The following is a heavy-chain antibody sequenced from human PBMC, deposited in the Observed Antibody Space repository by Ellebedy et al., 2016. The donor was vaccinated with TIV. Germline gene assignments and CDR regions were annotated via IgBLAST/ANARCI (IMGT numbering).Heavy chain of an antibody. CDR3: ARVQRGYSGYDYDY. V-gene: IGHV3-11*04. Sequence: GESLKISCAASGFTFSDYYMTWIRQAPGKGLEWVSYISSSGSTIYYADSVKGRFTISRDNAKNSLYLQMNSLRAEDTAVYYCARVQRGYSGYDYDYWGQGTLVTVSS. CDR2: ISSSGSTI. J-gene: IGHJ4*02. CDR1: GFTFSDYY. D-gene: IGHD5-12*01.